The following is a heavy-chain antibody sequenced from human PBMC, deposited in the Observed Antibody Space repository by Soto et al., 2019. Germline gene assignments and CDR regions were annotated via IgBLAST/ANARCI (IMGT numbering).Heavy chain of an antibody. CDR2: IKQDGSEQ. Sequence: EVQLVESGGGLVQPGGSLRLSCAASGFTFSGYWMSWVRQAPGKGLEWVANIKQDGSEQFYVESVKGRFTISRDNAKNSLYLQMNSLRAEDTAVYYCAREAVWGQGTTVTVSS. CDR1: GFTFSGYW. V-gene: IGHV3-7*05. CDR3: AREAV. J-gene: IGHJ6*02.